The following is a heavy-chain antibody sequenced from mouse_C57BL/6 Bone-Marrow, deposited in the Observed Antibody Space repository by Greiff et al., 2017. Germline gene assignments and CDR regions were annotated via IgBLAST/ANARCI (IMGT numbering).Heavy chain of an antibody. D-gene: IGHD1-1*01. CDR3: ARDYYGRAWFAY. J-gene: IGHJ3*01. Sequence: VKLQESGAELARPGASVKMSCKASGYTFTSYTMHWVKQRPGQGLEWIGYINPSSGYTKYNQKFKDKATLTADKSSSTAYMQLSSLTSEDSAVYYCARDYYGRAWFAYWGQGTLVTVSA. CDR2: INPSSGYT. CDR1: GYTFTSYT. V-gene: IGHV1-4*01.